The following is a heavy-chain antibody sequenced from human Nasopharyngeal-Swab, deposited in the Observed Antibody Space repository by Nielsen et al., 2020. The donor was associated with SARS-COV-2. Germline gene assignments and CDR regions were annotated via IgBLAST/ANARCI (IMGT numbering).Heavy chain of an antibody. CDR3: ARDSSTSWYYAFDI. J-gene: IGHJ3*02. CDR2: VSGYNVNT. D-gene: IGHD2-2*01. Sequence: ASVKASCQASGYTFILYAISCVRHSPQQWLEWMRLVSGYNVNTTYAQKFQGRFTMTTDTSTSTAYMDLRSLRSDDTAVYYCARDSSTSWYYAFDIWGQGTMVTVYS. CDR1: GYTFILYA. V-gene: IGHV1-18*04.